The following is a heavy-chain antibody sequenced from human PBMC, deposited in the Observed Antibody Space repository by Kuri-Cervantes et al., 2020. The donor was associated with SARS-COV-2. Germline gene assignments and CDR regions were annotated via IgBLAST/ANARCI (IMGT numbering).Heavy chain of an antibody. J-gene: IGHJ4*02. CDR2: ISAYNGNT. V-gene: IGHV1-18*01. D-gene: IGHD3-16*01. CDR1: GYTFTSYG. CDR3: ARGLFVSDY. Sequence: ASVKVSCKASGYTFTSYGISWVRQAPGQGLEWMGWISAYNGNTNYAQKLQGRVTMTRNTSISTAYMELSSLRSEDTAVYYCARGLFVSDYWGQGTLVTVSS.